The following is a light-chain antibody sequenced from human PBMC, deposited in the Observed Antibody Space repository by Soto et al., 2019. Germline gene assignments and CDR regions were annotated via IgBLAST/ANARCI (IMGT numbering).Light chain of an antibody. J-gene: IGKJ1*01. CDR1: QSIRRS. CDR3: QQSFNRPRT. V-gene: IGKV1-39*01. CDR2: AAS. Sequence: DIQMTQSPSSLSASVGDRVTITCRASQSIRRSLNWYQQKPGKAPKVLIYAASSLQSGVPSRFSGTGSETDFALTIASLQPEDFANYYCQQSFNRPRTFGQGTKVDIK.